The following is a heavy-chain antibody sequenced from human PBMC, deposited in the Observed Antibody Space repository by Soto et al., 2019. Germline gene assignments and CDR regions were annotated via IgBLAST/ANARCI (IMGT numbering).Heavy chain of an antibody. D-gene: IGHD3-22*01. Sequence: GGSLRLSCAASEFSFSTYGMHWVRQAPGKGLEWVAVIWYDGSNKYYADSVKGRFTISRDNSKNTLYLQMNSLRAEDTAVYYCAGDSSGDYYYGMDVWGQGTTVTVSS. J-gene: IGHJ6*02. CDR1: EFSFSTYG. V-gene: IGHV3-33*01. CDR2: IWYDGSNK. CDR3: AGDSSGDYYYGMDV.